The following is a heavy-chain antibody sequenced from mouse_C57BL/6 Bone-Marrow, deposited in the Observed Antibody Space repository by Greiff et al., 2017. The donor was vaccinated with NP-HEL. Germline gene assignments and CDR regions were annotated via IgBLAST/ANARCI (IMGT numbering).Heavy chain of an antibody. V-gene: IGHV10-1*01. CDR3: VRPYYDYDDAMDY. J-gene: IGHJ4*01. D-gene: IGHD2-4*01. Sequence: EVQVVESGGGLVQPKGSLKLSCAASGFSFNTYAMNWVRQAPGKGLEWVARIRSKSNNYATYYADSVKDRFTISRDDSESMLYLQMNNLKTEDTAMYYCVRPYYDYDDAMDYWGQGTSVTVSS. CDR2: IRSKSNNYAT. CDR1: GFSFNTYA.